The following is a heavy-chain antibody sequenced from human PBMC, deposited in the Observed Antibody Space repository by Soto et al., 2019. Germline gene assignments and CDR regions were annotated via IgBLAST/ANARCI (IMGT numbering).Heavy chain of an antibody. J-gene: IGHJ3*02. V-gene: IGHV2-5*01. CDR3: AHRQKFQWLLPEKMGAFDI. CDR2: IYWNDDK. D-gene: IGHD3-22*01. CDR1: GFSLSTSGVG. Sequence: SGPTLVHPTQTLTLTCTFSGFSLSTSGVGVGWICQPPGKALEWLALIYWNDDKRYSPSLKSRLTITKDTSKNQVVLTMTNMDPVDTATYYCAHRQKFQWLLPEKMGAFDIWGQGTMVTVSS.